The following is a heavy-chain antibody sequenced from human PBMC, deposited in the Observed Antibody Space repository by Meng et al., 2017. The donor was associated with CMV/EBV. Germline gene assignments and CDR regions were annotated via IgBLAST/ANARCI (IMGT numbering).Heavy chain of an antibody. V-gene: IGHV1-69*05. D-gene: IGHD1-1*01. CDR1: GGTFSSYA. Sequence: SVKVSCKASGGTFSSYAISWVRQAPGQGLEWMGGIIPIFGTANYAQKFQGRVTITRNTSISTAYMELSSLRSEDTAVYYCARGLRAERRHPFQKNYYYYTMDVWGQGTTVTVSS. CDR3: ARGLRAERRHPFQKNYYYYTMDV. CDR2: IIPIFGTA. J-gene: IGHJ6*02.